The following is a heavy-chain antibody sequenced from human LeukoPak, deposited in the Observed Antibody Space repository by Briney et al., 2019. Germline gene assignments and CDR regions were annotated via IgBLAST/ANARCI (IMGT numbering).Heavy chain of an antibody. D-gene: IGHD2-2*01. CDR2: INHSGST. Sequence: SETLSLTCAVYGGSFSGYYWSWIRQPPGKGLEWIGEINHSGSTNYNPSLKSRVTISVDTSKNQFSLKLSSVTAADTAVYYCARGPGGRYCSSTSCSNPLDYWGQGTLVTVSS. CDR3: ARGPGGRYCSSTSCSNPLDY. J-gene: IGHJ4*02. V-gene: IGHV4-34*01. CDR1: GGSFSGYY.